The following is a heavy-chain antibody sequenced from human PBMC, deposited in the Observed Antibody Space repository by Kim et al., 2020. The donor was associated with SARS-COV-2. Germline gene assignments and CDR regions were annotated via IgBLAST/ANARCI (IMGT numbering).Heavy chain of an antibody. CDR3: AKHSSRGFVD. V-gene: IGHV3-7*05. D-gene: IGHD2-2*01. Sequence: GGSLRLSCSASGFSFTNSWMIWVRQAPGKGLEWVASINRDGNQRQYLDSLTGRFTVSRDNAQESLFLQMNSLRSDDTAAYYCAKHSSRGFVDWGQGTLVT. CDR2: INRDGNQR. J-gene: IGHJ4*02. CDR1: GFSFTNSW.